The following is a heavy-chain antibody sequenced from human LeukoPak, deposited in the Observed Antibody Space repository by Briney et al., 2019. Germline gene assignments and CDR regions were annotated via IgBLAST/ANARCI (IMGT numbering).Heavy chain of an antibody. J-gene: IGHJ4*02. Sequence: GGSQRLSCAASGFTFSSYAMSWVRQAPGKGLEWVSAISGSGGSTYYADSVKGRFTISRDNSKNTLYLQMNSLRAEDTAVYYCATYTSSYSDYWGQGTLVTVSS. CDR2: ISGSGGST. CDR1: GFTFSSYA. V-gene: IGHV3-23*01. D-gene: IGHD3-22*01. CDR3: ATYTSSYSDY.